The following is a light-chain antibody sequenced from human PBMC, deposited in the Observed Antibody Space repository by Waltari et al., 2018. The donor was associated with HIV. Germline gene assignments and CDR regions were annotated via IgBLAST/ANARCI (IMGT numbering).Light chain of an antibody. CDR1: SSDVGGYNY. J-gene: IGLJ2*01. Sequence: QSALTQPASVSGSPGQSITISCTGTSSDVGGYNYVSWYQQPPDKAPKLMIYEVSNGPSGVSNRFSGSKSGNTASLTISGLQAEDEADYYCSSYTSASTLVLFGGGTKLTVL. CDR2: EVS. V-gene: IGLV2-14*01. CDR3: SSYTSASTLVL.